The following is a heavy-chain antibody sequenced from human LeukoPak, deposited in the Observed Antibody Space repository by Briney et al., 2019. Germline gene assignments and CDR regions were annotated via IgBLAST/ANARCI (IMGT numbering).Heavy chain of an antibody. CDR3: AKTRILTYYDILTVPGSPDYYYYMDV. V-gene: IGHV3-30*18. CDR2: ISYDGSNK. D-gene: IGHD3-9*01. J-gene: IGHJ6*03. Sequence: PGGSLRLSCAASGFTFSSYGMHWVRQAPGKGLEWVAVISYDGSNKYYADSVKGRFTISRDNSKNTLYLQMNSLRAEDTAVYYCAKTRILTYYDILTVPGSPDYYYYMDVWGKGTMVTVSS. CDR1: GFTFSSYG.